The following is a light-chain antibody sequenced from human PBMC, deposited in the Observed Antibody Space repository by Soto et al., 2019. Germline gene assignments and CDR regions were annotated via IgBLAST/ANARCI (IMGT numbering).Light chain of an antibody. CDR3: QQYDSYPLT. CDR2: DVS. Sequence: TQSPGTLSLSPGERAILSYRASQGISSWLAWYQQKPGKAPKLLIYDVSTLESGVPSRFSGSGSGTEFTLTISSLQPEDFATYYCQQYDSYPLTFGGGTKVDI. J-gene: IGKJ4*01. CDR1: QGISSW. V-gene: IGKV1-5*01.